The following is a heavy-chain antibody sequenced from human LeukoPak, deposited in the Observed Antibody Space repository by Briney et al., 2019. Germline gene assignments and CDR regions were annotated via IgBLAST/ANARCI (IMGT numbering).Heavy chain of an antibody. CDR3: AGGPTRYYFDY. D-gene: IGHD2-2*01. CDR1: GFPVSSKY. CDR2: IYSGGST. Sequence: PGGSLRLSCAASGFPVSSKYISWVRQAPGKGLEWVSVIYSGGSTYYVDSVKGRFTISRDNSKNTLYLQMNSLRAEDTAVYYCAGGPTRYYFDYWGQGTLVTVSS. J-gene: IGHJ4*02. V-gene: IGHV3-53*01.